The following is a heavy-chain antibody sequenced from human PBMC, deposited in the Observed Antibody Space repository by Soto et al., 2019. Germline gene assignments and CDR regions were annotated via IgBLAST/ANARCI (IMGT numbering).Heavy chain of an antibody. J-gene: IGHJ6*02. CDR3: ARDFVVVTGSYYYYYGMDV. CDR1: GGSISSGGYY. CDR2: IYYSGST. V-gene: IGHV4-31*03. D-gene: IGHD2-21*02. Sequence: SETLSLTCTVSGGSISSGGYYWSWIRQHPGKGLEWIGYIYYSGSTYYNPSLKSRVTISVDTSKNQFSLKLSSVPAADTAVYSCARDFVVVTGSYYYYYGMDVWRQGTTVTVSS.